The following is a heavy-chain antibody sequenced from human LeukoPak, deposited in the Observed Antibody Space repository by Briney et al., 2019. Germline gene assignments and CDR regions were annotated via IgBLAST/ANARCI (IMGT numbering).Heavy chain of an antibody. J-gene: IGHJ4*02. Sequence: GASVKVSCKASGYTFTGYYMHWVRQAPGQGLEWMGWINPSSGGTNYALKFQGRVTMTRDTSISTAYMELSRLRSDDTAVYYCARAYDFWSGYWNYFDYWGQGTLVTVSS. CDR3: ARAYDFWSGYWNYFDY. CDR1: GYTFTGYY. D-gene: IGHD3-3*01. CDR2: INPSSGGT. V-gene: IGHV1-2*02.